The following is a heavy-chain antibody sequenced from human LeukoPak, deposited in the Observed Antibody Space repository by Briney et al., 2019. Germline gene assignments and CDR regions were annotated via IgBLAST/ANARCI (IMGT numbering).Heavy chain of an antibody. D-gene: IGHD2-15*01. J-gene: IGHJ6*02. Sequence: SETLSLTCTVSGGSISSYYWSWIRQPAGKGLEWIGRIYTSGSTNYNPSLKSRVTMSVDTSKNQFSLKLSSVTAADTAVYYCAREGVVVVAPHYGMDVWGQGTTVAVSS. CDR3: AREGVVVVAPHYGMDV. CDR1: GGSISSYY. V-gene: IGHV4-4*07. CDR2: IYTSGST.